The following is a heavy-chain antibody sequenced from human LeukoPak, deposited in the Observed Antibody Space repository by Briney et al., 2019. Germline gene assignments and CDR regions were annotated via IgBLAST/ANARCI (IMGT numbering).Heavy chain of an antibody. V-gene: IGHV3-23*01. CDR1: GFTASTYG. CDR3: AKGSRTGQFPMDV. J-gene: IGHJ6*02. Sequence: GGSLRLSCAASGFTASTYGVSWVRQPPGRGLQWGSAIIGGAGYTFYADSVKGRFTISRDNSWNSLYLQMNSLRADDTAVYYCAKGSRTGQFPMDVWGQGTTVTVSS. D-gene: IGHD1-1*01. CDR2: IIGGAGYT.